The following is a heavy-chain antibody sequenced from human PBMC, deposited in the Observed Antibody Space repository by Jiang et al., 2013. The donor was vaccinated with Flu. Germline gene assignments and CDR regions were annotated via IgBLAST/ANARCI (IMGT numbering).Heavy chain of an antibody. CDR3: ARGRYSDLMDV. J-gene: IGHJ6*02. CDR2: SALTMVT. V-gene: IGHV1-18*01. Sequence: VRTGPWTRALSGWDGSALTMVTQTNAQKLQGRVTMTTDTSTSTAYMELRSLRSDDTAVYYCARGRYSDLMDVWGQGTTVTVSS. D-gene: IGHD3-9*01.